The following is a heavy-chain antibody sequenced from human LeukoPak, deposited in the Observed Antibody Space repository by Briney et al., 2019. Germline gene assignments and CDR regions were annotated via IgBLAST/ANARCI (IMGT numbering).Heavy chain of an antibody. D-gene: IGHD5-12*01. CDR1: GGSISSGGYY. J-gene: IGHJ6*03. CDR3: ARAIKVATIRGYMDV. CDR2: IYYSGST. Sequence: SETLSLTCTVSGGSISSGGYYWSWIRQHPGKGLEWIGYIYYSGSTYYNPSLKSRVTISVDTSKNQFSLKLSSVTAADTAVYYCARAIKVATIRGYMDVWGKGTTVTVSS. V-gene: IGHV4-31*03.